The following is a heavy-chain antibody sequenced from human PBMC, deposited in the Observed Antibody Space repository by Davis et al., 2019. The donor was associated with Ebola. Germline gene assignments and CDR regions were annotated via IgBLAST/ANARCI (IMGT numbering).Heavy chain of an antibody. D-gene: IGHD6-19*01. J-gene: IGHJ5*02. Sequence: ASVKVSCKASGGTFSSYAISWVRQAPGQGLEWMGWINPNSGGTNYAQKFQGRVTMTRDTSISTAYMELSRPRSDDTAVYYCAREGHTARSGWYSWFDPWGQGTLVTVSS. CDR3: AREGHTARSGWYSWFDP. CDR1: GGTFSSYA. V-gene: IGHV1-2*02. CDR2: INPNSGGT.